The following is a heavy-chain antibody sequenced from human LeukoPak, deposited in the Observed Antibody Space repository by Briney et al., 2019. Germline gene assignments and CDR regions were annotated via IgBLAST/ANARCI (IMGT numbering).Heavy chain of an antibody. CDR1: GGSFSGYY. V-gene: IGHV3-11*06. Sequence: LSLTCAVYGGSFSGYYWSWIRQPPGKGLEWVSYISSSSSYTNYADSVKGRFTISRDNAKNSLYLQMNSLRAEDTAVYYCARHSYHPDLDYWGQGTLVTVSS. CDR2: ISSSSSYT. D-gene: IGHD1-14*01. J-gene: IGHJ4*02. CDR3: ARHSYHPDLDY.